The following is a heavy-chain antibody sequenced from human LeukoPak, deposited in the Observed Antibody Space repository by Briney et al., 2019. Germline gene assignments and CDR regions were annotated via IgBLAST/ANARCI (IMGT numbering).Heavy chain of an antibody. D-gene: IGHD2-8*01. CDR2: IIPILGIA. V-gene: IGHV1-69*04. J-gene: IGHJ4*02. CDR1: GGTFSSYA. CDR3: ARDRTDCTNGVCYSSREFDY. Sequence: ASVKVSCKASGGTFSSYAISWVRQAPGQGLEWMGRIIPILGIANYAQKFQGRVTITVDKSTSTAYMELSSLRSEDTAVYYCARDRTDCTNGVCYSSREFDYWGQGTLVTVSS.